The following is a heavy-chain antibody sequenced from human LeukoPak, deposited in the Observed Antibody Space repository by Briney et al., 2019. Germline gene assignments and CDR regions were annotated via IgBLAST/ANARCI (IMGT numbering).Heavy chain of an antibody. CDR1: GFTFSTYA. D-gene: IGHD6-19*01. CDR2: ISYDGSSI. Sequence: GGSLRLSCAASGFTFSTYAMHWVRLAPGKGLEWVAVISYDGSSIYYADSVRGRFTISRDNSKNTLYLQMNSLRTEDSAVYYCARASLPRTYSSGWYYFDYWGQGTLVTVSS. V-gene: IGHV3-30-3*01. CDR3: ARASLPRTYSSGWYYFDY. J-gene: IGHJ4*02.